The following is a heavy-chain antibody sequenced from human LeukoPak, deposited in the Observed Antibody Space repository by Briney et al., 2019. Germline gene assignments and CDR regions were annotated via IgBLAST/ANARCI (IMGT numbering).Heavy chain of an antibody. D-gene: IGHD3-10*01. CDR1: GFTFSSYE. CDR2: ISSSGSTI. CDR3: ATPGWGSGTDPFDY. Sequence: PGGSLRLSCAASGFTFSSYEMNWVRQAPGKGLEWVSYISSSGSTIYYADSVKGRFTISRDNAKNSLYLQMNSLRAEDTAVYYCATPGWGSGTDPFDYWGQGTLVTVPS. J-gene: IGHJ4*02. V-gene: IGHV3-48*03.